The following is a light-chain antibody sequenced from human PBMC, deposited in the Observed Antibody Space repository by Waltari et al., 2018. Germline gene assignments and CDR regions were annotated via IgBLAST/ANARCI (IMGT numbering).Light chain of an antibody. CDR3: QSYDSSLSGSV. Sequence: QSVLTQPPSVSGAPGQRVTISCTGSSSNIGAGYDVPWYQQLPGTAPKLLIYVNNNRPSGVPDRFSASKSGTSASLAITGLQAEDEADYYCQSYDSSLSGSVFGGGTKLTVL. V-gene: IGLV1-40*01. CDR1: SSNIGAGYD. CDR2: VNN. J-gene: IGLJ3*02.